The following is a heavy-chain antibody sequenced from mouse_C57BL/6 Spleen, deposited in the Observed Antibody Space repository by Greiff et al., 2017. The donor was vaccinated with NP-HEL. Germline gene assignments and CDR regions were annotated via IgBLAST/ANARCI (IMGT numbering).Heavy chain of an antibody. D-gene: IGHD2-3*01. V-gene: IGHV1-54*01. CDR1: GYAFTNYL. Sequence: VQLQQSGAELVRPGTSVKVSCKASGYAFTNYLIEWVKQRPGQGLEWIGVINPGSGGTNYNEKFKGKATLTADKSSSTAYMQLSSLTSEDSAVYFCARDGYSYYFDYWGQGTTLTVSS. CDR3: ARDGYSYYFDY. CDR2: INPGSGGT. J-gene: IGHJ2*01.